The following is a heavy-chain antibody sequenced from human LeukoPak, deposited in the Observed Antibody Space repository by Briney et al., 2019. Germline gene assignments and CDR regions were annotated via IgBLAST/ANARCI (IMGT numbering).Heavy chain of an antibody. CDR3: ARDHYGGKYFDY. V-gene: IGHV3-30*04. D-gene: IGHD4-23*01. J-gene: IGHJ4*02. Sequence: GGSLRLSCAASGFTFSNYAMHWVRQAPGKGLEWESLISYDGSNKYYADSVKGRFTVSRDNSKNTLYLQMSSLRAEDTAVYYCARDHYGGKYFDYWGQGTLVTASS. CDR1: GFTFSNYA. CDR2: ISYDGSNK.